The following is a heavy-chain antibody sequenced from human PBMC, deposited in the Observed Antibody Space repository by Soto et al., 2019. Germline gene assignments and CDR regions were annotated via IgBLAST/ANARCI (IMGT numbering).Heavy chain of an antibody. J-gene: IGHJ4*02. CDR2: ISNDGNNK. D-gene: IGHD1-7*01. CDR3: AKDHQTYNWDYLFDS. Sequence: QVQLVESGGGVVQPGRSLRLSCAASGFTFSINDMHWVRQAPGRGLEWVAVISNDGNNKYYADSVKGRFNLSRDNSKNMVYLQIDSLRVEDTAVYYCAKDHQTYNWDYLFDSWGPGTLFTVSS. V-gene: IGHV3-30*18. CDR1: GFTFSIND.